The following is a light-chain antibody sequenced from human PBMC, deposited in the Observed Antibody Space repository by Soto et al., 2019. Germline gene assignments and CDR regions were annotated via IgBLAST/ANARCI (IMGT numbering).Light chain of an antibody. CDR3: QSYDSSLSGLYV. V-gene: IGLV1-40*01. J-gene: IGLJ1*01. CDR1: SSNIGAGYD. Sequence: QSVLTQPPSVSGAPGQRVTISCTGSSSNIGAGYDVHWYQQLPGTAPKLLIYGNSNRPSGVPDRFSGSKSGTSASLAITGLQAEDEAEYYCQSYDSSLSGLYVFGPGTKLTVL. CDR2: GNS.